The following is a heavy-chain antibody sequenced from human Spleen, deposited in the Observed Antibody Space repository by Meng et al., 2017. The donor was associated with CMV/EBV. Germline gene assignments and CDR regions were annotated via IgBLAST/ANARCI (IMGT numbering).Heavy chain of an antibody. J-gene: IGHJ5*01. CDR3: ARDSSAVHNWLDS. CDR2: ISSSGSIT. Sequence: AYGFTFSDYYMTWIRQAPGKGLEWVSYISSSGSITEYLDSVKGRFTISRDNAKNSLFLQMNSLRVEDTAVYYCARDSSAVHNWLDSWGQGTLVTVSS. D-gene: IGHD1-26*01. CDR1: GFTFSDYY. V-gene: IGHV3-11*04.